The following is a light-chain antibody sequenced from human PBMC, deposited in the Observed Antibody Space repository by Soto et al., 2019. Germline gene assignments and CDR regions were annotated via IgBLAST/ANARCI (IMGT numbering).Light chain of an antibody. CDR2: LGS. CDR1: QSLLHSNGYNY. CDR3: MQALQTAWT. V-gene: IGKV2-28*01. J-gene: IGKJ1*01. Sequence: IVMTQSPLSLPVTPGEPASISCRSSQSLLHSNGYNYLDWYLQKPGQSPQLLIYLGSNRASGVPDRFSGSGSGTDFTLKISRVEAEDVGVYYCMQALQTAWTFGQGTKVDI.